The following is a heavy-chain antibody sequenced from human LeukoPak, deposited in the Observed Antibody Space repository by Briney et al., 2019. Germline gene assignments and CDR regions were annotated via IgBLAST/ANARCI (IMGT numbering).Heavy chain of an antibody. V-gene: IGHV4-34*01. CDR1: GGSLSGYY. CDR3: ARHTSIVGAIDY. D-gene: IGHD1-26*01. Sequence: SETLSLTCDVYGGSLSGYYWSWLRQPPGKGPEWIGEINYGGNTNDNPSLKSRVTISVGTSKNQFSLKLSSVTAADTAVYYCARHTSIVGAIDYCGQGTLVTVSS. J-gene: IGHJ4*02. CDR2: INYGGNT.